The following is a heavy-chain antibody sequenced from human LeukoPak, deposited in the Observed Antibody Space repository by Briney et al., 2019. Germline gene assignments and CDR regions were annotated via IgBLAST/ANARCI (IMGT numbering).Heavy chain of an antibody. CDR3: AREYYYGSGSYPGFDY. Sequence: ASVKVSCKASGYTFTSYGISWVRQAPGQGLEWMGWINTNTGNPTYAQGFTGRFVFSLDTSVSTAYLQISSLKAEDTAVYYCAREYYYGSGSYPGFDYWGQGTLVTVSS. J-gene: IGHJ4*02. CDR2: INTNTGNP. D-gene: IGHD3-10*01. CDR1: GYTFTSYG. V-gene: IGHV7-4-1*02.